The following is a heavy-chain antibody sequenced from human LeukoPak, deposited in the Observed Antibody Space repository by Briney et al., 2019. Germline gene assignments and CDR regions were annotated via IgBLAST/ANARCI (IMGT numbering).Heavy chain of an antibody. V-gene: IGHV3-23*01. CDR2: ISGMGDST. CDR1: GFSFSNCA. Sequence: GGSLTLSCAPSGFSFSNCAMSWARQAAGRGLEWVAGISGMGDSTYYADSVKGRFTIFRDNSAHTLYLQMKSLRAEDTAVYYCAKDLYSSGPSVYWGQGTLVTVSS. D-gene: IGHD6-19*01. J-gene: IGHJ4*02. CDR3: AKDLYSSGPSVY.